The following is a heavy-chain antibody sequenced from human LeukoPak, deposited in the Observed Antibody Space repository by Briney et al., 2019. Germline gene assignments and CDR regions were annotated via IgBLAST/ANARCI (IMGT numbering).Heavy chain of an antibody. D-gene: IGHD2-2*01. V-gene: IGHV3-53*01. CDR1: GFTFSNYN. CDR3: ARALGYCSSTSCYAGDFDY. CDR2: IYSGGST. J-gene: IGHJ4*02. Sequence: GGSLRLSCAASGFTFSNYNMNWVRQAPGKGLEWVSVIYSGGSTYYADSVKGRFTISRDNSKNTLYLQMNSLRAEDTAVYYCARALGYCSSTSCYAGDFDYWGQGTLVSVSS.